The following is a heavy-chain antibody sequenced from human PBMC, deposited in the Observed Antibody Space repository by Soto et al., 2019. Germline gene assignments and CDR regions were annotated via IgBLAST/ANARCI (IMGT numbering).Heavy chain of an antibody. V-gene: IGHV1-18*01. CDR1: GYTFTNYG. CDR3: AREGQAPYYYYGMDV. CDR2: ISGYNGNT. J-gene: IGHJ6*02. Sequence: QVQVVQSGDEVKKPGASVKVSCKASGYTFTNYGFSWVRQAPGQGLEWMGWISGYNGNTEYAEKFQGRVTMTTDTSTSTAHMELRSLRSDDPAVYYCAREGQAPYYYYGMDVWGQGTAVTVSS.